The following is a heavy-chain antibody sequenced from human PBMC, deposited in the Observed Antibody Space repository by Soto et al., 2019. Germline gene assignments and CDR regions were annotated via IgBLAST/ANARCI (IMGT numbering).Heavy chain of an antibody. J-gene: IGHJ6*02. CDR2: INHRGSL. V-gene: IGHV4-31*03. Sequence: SETLSLTCTVTGSSMTSGDQYWTWIRHRPGEGLEWFGYINHRGSLYYNPSLKSRVSMSVDTSKNQFSLNLSSVTAAATAVYYCARELPQRQGRNMDVWGQGTTVTVSS. D-gene: IGHD1-1*01. CDR1: GSSMTSGDQY. CDR3: ARELPQRQGRNMDV.